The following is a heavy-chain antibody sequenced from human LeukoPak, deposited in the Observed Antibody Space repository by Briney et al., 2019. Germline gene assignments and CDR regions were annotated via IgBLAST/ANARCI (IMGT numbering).Heavy chain of an antibody. D-gene: IGHD3-22*01. CDR2: INPNSGGT. CDR3: ARGRYYYDSSGYYYFDY. CDR1: GYTFAGYY. J-gene: IGHJ4*02. Sequence: ASVKVSCKASGYTFAGYYMHWVRHAPGQGLEWMGWINPNSGGTNYAQEFQGRVTMTRDTSISTAYMEPSRLRSDDTAVYYCARGRYYYDSSGYYYFDYWGQGTLVTVSS. V-gene: IGHV1-2*02.